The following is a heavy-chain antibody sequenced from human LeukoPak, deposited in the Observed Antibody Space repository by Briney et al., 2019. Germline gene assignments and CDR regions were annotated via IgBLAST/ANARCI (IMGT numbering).Heavy chain of an antibody. V-gene: IGHV4-34*01. CDR2: INHSGST. CDR1: GGSFSGYY. CDR3: ARGRFLGHFDY. D-gene: IGHD3-3*01. J-gene: IGHJ4*02. Sequence: TSETLSLTCAVYGGSFSGYYWSWIRQPPGKGLEWIGEINHSGSTNYNLSLKSRVTISVDTSKNQFSLKLSSVTAADTAVYYCARGRFLGHFDYWGQGTLVTVSS.